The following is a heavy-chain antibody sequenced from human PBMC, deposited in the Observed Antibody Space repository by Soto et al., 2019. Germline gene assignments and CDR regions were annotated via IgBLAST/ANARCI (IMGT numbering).Heavy chain of an antibody. CDR3: ARGPRYCSSTSCFSGVTWFDP. CDR2: ISSYNGNT. J-gene: IGHJ5*02. V-gene: IGHV1-18*04. CDR1: GYTFTSYG. Sequence: VSVKVSCKASGYTFTSYGISWVRQAPGQGLEWMGWISSYNGNTNYAQKVQGRVTMTTDKSTSTTYMELRSLRSDDTAVYYCARGPRYCSSTSCFSGVTWFDPWGQGILVTVSS. D-gene: IGHD2-2*01.